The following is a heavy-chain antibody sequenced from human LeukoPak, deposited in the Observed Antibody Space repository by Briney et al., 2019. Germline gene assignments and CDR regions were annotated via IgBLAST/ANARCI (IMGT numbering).Heavy chain of an antibody. V-gene: IGHV3-48*01. Sequence: GGSLRLSCVASGLTFSTHTMNWVRQAPGKGLEWVSYISSSSNTAFYADSVKGRFTISRDNSKNTLYLQMNSLRAEDTAVYYCARDSATGYYSDYWGQGTLVTVSS. CDR3: ARDSATGYYSDY. CDR1: GLTFSTHT. J-gene: IGHJ4*02. CDR2: ISSSSNTA. D-gene: IGHD3-9*01.